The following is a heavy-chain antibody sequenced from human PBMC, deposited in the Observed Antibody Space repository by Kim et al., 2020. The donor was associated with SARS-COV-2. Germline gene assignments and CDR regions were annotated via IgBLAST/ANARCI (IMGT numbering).Heavy chain of an antibody. CDR1: GYSFTSYA. Sequence: ASVKVSCKASGYSFTSYAVSWVRQAPGEGLEWMGWISGYSGKTQYAQTFQGRVTLTTDTSASTAYMELRSLRSDDTAVYFCARDYDILTGYVFSPDYWGQGTLVTVSS. CDR3: ARDYDILTGYVFSPDY. CDR2: ISGYSGKT. D-gene: IGHD3-9*01. J-gene: IGHJ4*02. V-gene: IGHV1-18*01.